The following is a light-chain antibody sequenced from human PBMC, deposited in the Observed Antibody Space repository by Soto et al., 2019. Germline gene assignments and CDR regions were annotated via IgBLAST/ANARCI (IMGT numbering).Light chain of an antibody. CDR2: DAS. V-gene: IGKV1-5*01. Sequence: DIPMTQSPSTLSASVGDRVTITCRASQSISSWLAWYQQKPGKAPKLLIYDASSLESRVPSRFSGSGSGTEFTLTISGLRPDDFATYYCQQYNTYSYTSGQGTKPEIK. J-gene: IGKJ2*01. CDR3: QQYNTYSYT. CDR1: QSISSW.